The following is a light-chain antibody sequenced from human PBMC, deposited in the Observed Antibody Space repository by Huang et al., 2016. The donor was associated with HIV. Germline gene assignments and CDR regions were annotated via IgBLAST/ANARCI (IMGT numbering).Light chain of an antibody. CDR3: QQYNSWPYT. CDR2: AAS. J-gene: IGKJ2*01. Sequence: EIVMTQSPATLSVSPGERATLSCRASQSVTSNLAWYQQKPVQAPRLLVFAASTRATAFPARFSGSGSGTEFTLTISSLQSEDSAVYYCQQYNSWPYTFGQGTKLEIK. V-gene: IGKV3-15*01. CDR1: QSVTSN.